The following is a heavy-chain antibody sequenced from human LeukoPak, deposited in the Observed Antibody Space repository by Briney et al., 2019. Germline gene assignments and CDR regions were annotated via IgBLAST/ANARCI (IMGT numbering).Heavy chain of an antibody. J-gene: IGHJ4*02. D-gene: IGHD6-19*01. CDR2: INHSGST. CDR1: GGSFSGYY. Sequence: SETLSLTCAVYGGSFSGYYWSWIRQPPGKGLEWIGEINHSGSTNYNPSLKSRVTISVDTSKNQFSLKLSSVTAADTAVYYCARGVWLGYWGQGTLVTDSS. CDR3: ARGVWLGY. V-gene: IGHV4-34*01.